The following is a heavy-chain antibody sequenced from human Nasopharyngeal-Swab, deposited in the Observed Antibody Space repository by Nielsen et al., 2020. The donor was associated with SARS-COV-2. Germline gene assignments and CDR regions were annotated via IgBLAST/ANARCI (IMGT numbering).Heavy chain of an antibody. CDR2: ISWNSGSI. J-gene: IGHJ3*01. V-gene: IGHV3-9*01. CDR1: GFTFDDYA. CDR3: AKGDYYEG. D-gene: IGHD3-22*01. Sequence: SLKISCAASGFTFDDYAMHWVRQAPGKGLEWVSGISWNSGSIGYADSVKGRFTISRDNAKNSLYLQMNSLRAEDTALYYCAKGDYYEGWGQGTMDTVSS.